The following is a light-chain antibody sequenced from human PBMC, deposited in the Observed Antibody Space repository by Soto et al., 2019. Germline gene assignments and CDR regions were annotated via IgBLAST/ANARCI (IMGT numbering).Light chain of an antibody. CDR2: DVN. Sequence: QSVLTQPPSASGSPGQSVTISCTGTSSDVGGYNYVSWYQQHPGKAPKLMIFDVNKRPSGVPDRFSGSKSGNTASLTVSGLQAEDEADYSCTSFAGMNNFVVFGGGTKLTVL. CDR3: TSFAGMNNFVV. V-gene: IGLV2-8*01. CDR1: SSDVGGYNY. J-gene: IGLJ2*01.